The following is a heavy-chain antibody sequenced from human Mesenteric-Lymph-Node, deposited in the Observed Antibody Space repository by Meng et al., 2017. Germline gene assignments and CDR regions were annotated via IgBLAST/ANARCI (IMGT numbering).Heavy chain of an antibody. CDR3: ARGAGAYKVDWFDP. J-gene: IGHJ5*02. D-gene: IGHD1-26*01. CDR2: ITGGGNTYYK. Sequence: GGSLRLSCVASGFTFSSFTMTWVRQAPGKGREWVSRITGGGNTYYKYYAESVKGRFTISRDNSENTLYLDMNSLRAEDTAIYYCARGAGAYKVDWFDPWGQGTLVTVSS. CDR1: GFTFSSFT. V-gene: IGHV3-23*01.